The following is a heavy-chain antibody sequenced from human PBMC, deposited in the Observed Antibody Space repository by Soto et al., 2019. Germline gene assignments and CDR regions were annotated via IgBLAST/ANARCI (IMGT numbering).Heavy chain of an antibody. V-gene: IGHV1-69*08. J-gene: IGHJ5*02. CDR3: ARDAWYYDSSGP. D-gene: IGHD3-22*01. CDR1: GGTSSSYT. CDR2: IIPILGTA. Sequence: SVKVSCKASGGTSSSYTVSWVRQAPGQGLEWMGRIIPILGTANYAQKFQGRVTITADESTSTAYMELSSLRSEDTAVYYCARDAWYYDSSGPWGQGTLVTVSS.